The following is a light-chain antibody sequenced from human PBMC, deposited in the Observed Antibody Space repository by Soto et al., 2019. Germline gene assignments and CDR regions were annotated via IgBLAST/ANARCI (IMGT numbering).Light chain of an antibody. J-gene: IGKJ1*01. Sequence: EIVMTQSPATLSVSPGERATLSCRASQSVSSNLAWYQQKPGQAPRLLIYGASTRATGIPARFSGGGSGTDFTLTIIRLEPEDFAVYYCQQYGSSPWTFGQGTKVDIK. CDR1: QSVSSN. CDR2: GAS. V-gene: IGKV3-15*01. CDR3: QQYGSSPWT.